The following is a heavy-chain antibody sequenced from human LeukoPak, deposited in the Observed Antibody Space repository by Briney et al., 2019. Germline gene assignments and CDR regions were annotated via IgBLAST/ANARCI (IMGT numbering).Heavy chain of an antibody. CDR3: ARAPYDILTGYSLNWFDP. CDR2: INGDNGNT. V-gene: IGHV1-3*01. J-gene: IGHJ5*02. CDR1: GYTFTTYA. Sequence: GASVKVSCKASGYTFTTYAMHWVRQAPGQRLGWMGWINGDNGNTKYSQKFQGRVTITRDTSAYTGYMELRGLSSADTAVYFCARAPYDILTGYSLNWFDPWGQGTLVTVSS. D-gene: IGHD3-9*01.